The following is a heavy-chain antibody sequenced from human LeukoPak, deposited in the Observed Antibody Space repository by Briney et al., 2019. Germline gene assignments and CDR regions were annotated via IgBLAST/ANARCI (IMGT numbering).Heavy chain of an antibody. CDR2: IYYSGST. Sequence: SETLSLTCTVSGVSISSYYWTWIRQPPGEGLEWIGYIYYSGSTNYNPSLKSRVTISVDTSKNQFSLKLSSVTAADTAVYYCARALQPGVYAFDIWGQGTLVTVSS. CDR1: GVSISSYY. V-gene: IGHV4-59*03. CDR3: ARALQPGVYAFDI. J-gene: IGHJ4*02. D-gene: IGHD2-8*01.